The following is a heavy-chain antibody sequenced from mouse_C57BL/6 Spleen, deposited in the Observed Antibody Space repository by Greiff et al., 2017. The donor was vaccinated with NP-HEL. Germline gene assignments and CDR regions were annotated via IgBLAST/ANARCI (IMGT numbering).Heavy chain of an antibody. D-gene: IGHD2-4*01. J-gene: IGHJ4*01. CDR2: ISDGGSYT. CDR1: GFTFSSYA. Sequence: DVKLVESGGGLVKPGGSLKLSCAASGFTFSSYAMSWVRQTPEKRLEWVATISDGGSYTYYPDNVKGRFTISRDNAKNNLYLQMSHLKSEDTAMYYWARDPGNDYDDGYAMDYWGQGTSVTVSS. V-gene: IGHV5-4*01. CDR3: ARDPGNDYDDGYAMDY.